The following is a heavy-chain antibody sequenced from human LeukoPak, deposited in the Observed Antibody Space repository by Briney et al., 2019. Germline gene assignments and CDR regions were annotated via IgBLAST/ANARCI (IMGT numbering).Heavy chain of an antibody. Sequence: SETLSLTCTVSGGSISSYYWSWIRQPPGKGLEWIGYIYYSGSTNYNPSLKSRVTISVDTSKNQFPLKLSSVTAADTAVYYCARTRGLLTFDYWGQGTLVTVSS. J-gene: IGHJ4*02. CDR2: IYYSGST. D-gene: IGHD3-10*01. CDR3: ARTRGLLTFDY. CDR1: GGSISSYY. V-gene: IGHV4-59*01.